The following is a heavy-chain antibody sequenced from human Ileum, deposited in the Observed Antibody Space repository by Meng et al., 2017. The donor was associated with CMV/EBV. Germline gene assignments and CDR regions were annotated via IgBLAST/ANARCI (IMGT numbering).Heavy chain of an antibody. CDR2: ITHSGRT. D-gene: IGHD3-10*01. CDR1: GGSFTGYY. CDR3: ARGLASGWPDY. Sequence: WGPGLLKLSETLSLPWPFFGGSFTGYYWSWFRQSPGKGLEWIGEITHSGRTSYNLSLKSRVTISVDMSKYQFSLKLTSVTAADTAIYYCARGLASGWPDYWGQGTLVTVAS. J-gene: IGHJ4*02. V-gene: IGHV4-34*01.